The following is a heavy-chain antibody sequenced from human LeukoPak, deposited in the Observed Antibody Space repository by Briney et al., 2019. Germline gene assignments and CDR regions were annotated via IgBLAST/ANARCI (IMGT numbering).Heavy chain of an antibody. CDR1: GGSISSSNW. V-gene: IGHV4-4*02. D-gene: IGHD1-1*01. J-gene: IGHJ4*02. CDR3: ARWDHDMHYFDY. CDR2: IYHSGST. Sequence: PSGALSLTCAVSGGSISSSNWWSWVRQPPGKGLEWIGEIYHSGSTNYNPSLKSRVTISVDTSKNQFSLKLNSVTPEDTAVYYCARWDHDMHYFDYWGQGTLVTVSS.